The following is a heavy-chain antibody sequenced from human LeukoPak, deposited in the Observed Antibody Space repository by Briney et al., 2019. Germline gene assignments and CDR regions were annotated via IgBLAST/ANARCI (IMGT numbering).Heavy chain of an antibody. Sequence: SSETLSLTCTVSGGSISNYYWNWVRRPPGKGMEEGGNIYYSGTTNYNPSLNSRVSMSVDTSKNQFSLKLCSVPAVDTAVYYCARGRKYTSGYRVTELGSGYSDYWGQGTLVTVSA. J-gene: IGHJ4*02. V-gene: IGHV4-59*01. CDR2: IYYSGTT. CDR1: GGSISNYY. CDR3: ARGRKYTSGYRVTELGSGYSDY. D-gene: IGHD5-18*01.